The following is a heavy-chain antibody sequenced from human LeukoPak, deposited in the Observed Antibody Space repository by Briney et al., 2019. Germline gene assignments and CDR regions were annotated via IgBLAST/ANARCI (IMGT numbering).Heavy chain of an antibody. J-gene: IGHJ4*02. CDR3: ASGVLGSGWYYFDY. CDR2: IYYSGTT. D-gene: IGHD6-19*01. Sequence: PSETLSLTCTVSGGSISSGDYYWSWIRQPPGKGLEWIGYIYYSGTTYYNPSLKSRVTISVDTSKNQFSLKLTSVTAADTAVYYCASGVLGSGWYYFDYWGQGTLVTVSS. V-gene: IGHV4-30-4*01. CDR1: GGSISSGDYY.